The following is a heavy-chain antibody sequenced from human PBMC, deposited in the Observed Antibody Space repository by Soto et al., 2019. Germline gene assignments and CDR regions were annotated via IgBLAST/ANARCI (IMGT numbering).Heavy chain of an antibody. D-gene: IGHD6-19*01. CDR3: ARGGSSDWQVALDI. V-gene: IGHV4-34*01. J-gene: IGHJ3*02. CDR1: AGSFSHYY. Sequence: PSETLSLTCAVYAGSFSHYYWNWIRQSPGKGLEWIGKIKHSGSSNYNPSLRSRVSISVDMTKNQFSLRLTSVTGPDPAVYYCARGGSSDWQVALDIWGQGTMVTVSS. CDR2: IKHSGSS.